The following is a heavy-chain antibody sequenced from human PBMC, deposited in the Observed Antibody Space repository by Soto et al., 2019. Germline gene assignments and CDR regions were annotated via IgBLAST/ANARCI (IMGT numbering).Heavy chain of an antibody. J-gene: IGHJ4*02. V-gene: IGHV1-69*01. CDR2: IIPVFGTT. CDR1: GGTLNSYT. D-gene: IGHD4-17*01. CDR3: SISNSYGRGDF. Sequence: QVQLVQSGAEVKKPGSSVRVSCKASGGTLNSYTISWVRQAPGQGLEWMGGIIPVFGTTDYAQKFQGRVTITSDQSTGTAYLDLFSLGSVDTAIYYCSISNSYGRGDFWGQGTLVTVSS.